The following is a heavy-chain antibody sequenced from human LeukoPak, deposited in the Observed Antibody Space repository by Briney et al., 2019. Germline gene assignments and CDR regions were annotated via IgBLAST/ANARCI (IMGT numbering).Heavy chain of an antibody. CDR3: ATDRGYCSGGSCHYYYGMDV. J-gene: IGHJ6*02. CDR1: GYTLTELS. V-gene: IGHV1-24*01. D-gene: IGHD2-15*01. Sequence: ASVKVSCKVSGYTLTELSMHWVRQAPGKGLEWMGGFDPEDGETIYAQKFQGRVTMTEDTSTDTAYMELSSLRSEDTAVCYCATDRGYCSGGSCHYYYGMDVWGQGTTVTVSS. CDR2: FDPEDGET.